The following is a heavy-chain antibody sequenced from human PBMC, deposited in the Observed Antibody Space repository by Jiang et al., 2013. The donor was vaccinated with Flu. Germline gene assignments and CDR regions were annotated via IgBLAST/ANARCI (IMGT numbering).Heavy chain of an antibody. J-gene: IGHJ4*02. Sequence: PGLVKPSETLSLTCTVSGGSISSSSYYWGWIRQPPGKGLEWIGSIYYSGSTYYNPSLKSRVTISVDTSKNQFSLKLSSVTAADTAVYYCARRTYYDFWSGYGDDYWGQGTLVTVSS. D-gene: IGHD3-3*01. V-gene: IGHV4-39*01. CDR3: ARRTYYDFWSGYGDDY. CDR2: IYYSGST. CDR1: GGSISSSSYY.